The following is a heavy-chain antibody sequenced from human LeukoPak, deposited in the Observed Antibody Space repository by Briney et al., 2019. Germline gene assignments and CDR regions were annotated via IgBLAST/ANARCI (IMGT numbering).Heavy chain of an antibody. CDR3: ARSRKQQLVQNYFDS. D-gene: IGHD6-13*01. V-gene: IGHV3-23*01. J-gene: IGHJ4*02. CDR1: GFIFDNYV. Sequence: GGSLRLSCAASGFIFDNYVLTWVRQTPERGLEWVAGISGSGSSTNYADAVKGRFTISRDNSKDTVYLQLSSPNSEDTAVYYCARSRKQQLVQNYFDSWGQGTLVTVSS. CDR2: ISGSGSST.